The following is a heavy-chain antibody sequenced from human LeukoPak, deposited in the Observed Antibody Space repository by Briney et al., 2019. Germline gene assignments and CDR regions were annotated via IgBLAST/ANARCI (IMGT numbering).Heavy chain of an antibody. J-gene: IGHJ4*02. V-gene: IGHV4-39*07. CDR2: IYYSGST. Sequence: PSETLSLTCTVSGGSISSSSYYWGWVRQPPGKGLEWIGSIYYSGSTYYNPSLKSRVTISVDTSKNQFSLKLSSVTAADTAVYYCARGRYYFDYWGQGTLVTVSS. CDR1: GGSISSSSYY. CDR3: ARGRYYFDY.